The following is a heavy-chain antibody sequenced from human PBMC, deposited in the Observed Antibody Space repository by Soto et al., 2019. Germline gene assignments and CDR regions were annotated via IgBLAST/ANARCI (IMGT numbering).Heavy chain of an antibody. CDR3: ARREIQGPIDY. CDR2: IYYSGTT. V-gene: IGHV4-28*01. D-gene: IGHD1-26*01. CDR1: GYSISSSNW. Sequence: SETLSLTCAVSGYSISSSNWWGWIRQPPGKGLEWIGYIYYSGTTYYNPSLKSRVTMSVDTSKNQCSLKLTSVTAVDTAVYYCARREIQGPIDYWGQGTLVTVSS. J-gene: IGHJ4*02.